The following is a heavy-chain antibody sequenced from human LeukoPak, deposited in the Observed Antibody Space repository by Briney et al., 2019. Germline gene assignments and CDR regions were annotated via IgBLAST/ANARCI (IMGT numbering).Heavy chain of an antibody. Sequence: SETLSLTCTVSGGSVSSYYWSWIRQPPGKGREWIGYIYYSGSTNYNPSLKSRVTISLDTSKNQFSLKLSSVTAADTAVYYCARAPGGGYYSYYFDCWGQGTLVTVSS. V-gene: IGHV4-59*02. CDR1: GGSVSSYY. J-gene: IGHJ4*02. D-gene: IGHD3-22*01. CDR3: ARAPGGGYYSYYFDC. CDR2: IYYSGST.